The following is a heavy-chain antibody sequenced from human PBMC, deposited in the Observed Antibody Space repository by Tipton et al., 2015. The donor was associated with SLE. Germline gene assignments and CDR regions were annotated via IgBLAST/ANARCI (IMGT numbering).Heavy chain of an antibody. CDR1: GVSITSGGYY. CDR3: ARERDCGSDCFGSYYYYMDV. D-gene: IGHD2-21*01. J-gene: IGHJ6*03. V-gene: IGHV4-31*03. CDR2: ISSTGNT. Sequence: TLSLTCNVSGVSITSGGYYWSWIRQHPGKRLEWIGYISSTGNTYYNPSLKSRLTISIDTSKNQFSLNLNSVTAADTAMYFCARERDCGSDCFGSYYYYMDVWGKGTTVTVSS.